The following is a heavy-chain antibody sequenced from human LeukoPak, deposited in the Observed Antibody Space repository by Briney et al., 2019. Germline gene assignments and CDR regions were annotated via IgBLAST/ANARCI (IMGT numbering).Heavy chain of an antibody. CDR3: AKADTAMVTGFDY. CDR1: GFIFSSYG. D-gene: IGHD5-18*01. J-gene: IGHJ4*02. CDR2: ISYDGSNK. Sequence: PGGSLRLSCAASGFIFSSYGMHWVRQAPGKGLEWVAVISYDGSNKYYADSVKGRFTISRDNSKNTLYLQMNSLRAEDTAVYYCAKADTAMVTGFDYWGQGTLVTVSS. V-gene: IGHV3-30*18.